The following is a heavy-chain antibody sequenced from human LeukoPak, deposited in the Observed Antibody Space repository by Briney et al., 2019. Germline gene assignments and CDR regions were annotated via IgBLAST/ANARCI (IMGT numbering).Heavy chain of an antibody. CDR2: IYTSGIT. CDR1: GGSFNSYY. D-gene: IGHD4-17*01. CDR3: AGSSVTYFDY. Sequence: SETLSLTCTVSGGSFNSYYWSWIRQPAGKGLEWIGRIYTSGITNYNPSLKSRVTMSVDTSKNQVFLKMSSVTAADTAVYYCAGSSVTYFDYWGQGTLVAVSS. J-gene: IGHJ4*02. V-gene: IGHV4-4*07.